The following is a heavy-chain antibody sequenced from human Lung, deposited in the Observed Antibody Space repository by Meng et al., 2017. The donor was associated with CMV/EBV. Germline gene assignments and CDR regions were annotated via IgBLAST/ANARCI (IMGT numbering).Heavy chain of an antibody. Sequence: GEXXKISCTASGFIFSDYSMSWVRQAPGKGLEWVSSISSSSSYIYYADSVKGRFTISRDNAKNSLYLQMNSLRAEDTAVYYCARDSSSSYYYYGMDVWGQGTTVTVSS. CDR2: ISSSSSYI. D-gene: IGHD6-6*01. CDR3: ARDSSSSYYYYGMDV. V-gene: IGHV3-21*01. CDR1: GFIFSDYS. J-gene: IGHJ6*02.